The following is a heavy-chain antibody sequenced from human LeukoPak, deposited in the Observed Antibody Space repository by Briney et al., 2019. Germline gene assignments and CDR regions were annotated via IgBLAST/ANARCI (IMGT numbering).Heavy chain of an antibody. D-gene: IGHD3-3*01. CDR1: GFTFRSYA. J-gene: IGHJ6*03. Sequence: GGSLRLSCAASGFTFRSYAMNWVRQAPGKGLEWVSAISGSGSSTYYADSVKGRFTISRDNSKNTLYLQMNSLRAEDTAVYYCAKQEWLLYVHYYYYMDVWGKGTTVTISS. V-gene: IGHV3-23*01. CDR3: AKQEWLLYVHYYYYMDV. CDR2: ISGSGSST.